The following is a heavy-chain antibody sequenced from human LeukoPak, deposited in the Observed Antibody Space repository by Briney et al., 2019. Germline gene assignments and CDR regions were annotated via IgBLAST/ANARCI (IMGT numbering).Heavy chain of an antibody. Sequence: SQTLSLTCTVSGGSISSGSYYWSWIRQPAGKGLEWIGRIYTSGSTNYNPSLKSRVTISVDTSKNQFSLKLSSVTAADTAVYYCARVSSVVVTSTWVWFDPWGQGTLVTVSS. V-gene: IGHV4-61*02. CDR3: ARVSSVVVTSTWVWFDP. CDR1: GGSISSGSYY. D-gene: IGHD2-21*01. J-gene: IGHJ5*02. CDR2: IYTSGST.